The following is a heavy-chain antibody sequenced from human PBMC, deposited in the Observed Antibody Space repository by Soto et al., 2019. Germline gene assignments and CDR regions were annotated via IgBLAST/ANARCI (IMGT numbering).Heavy chain of an antibody. Sequence: VQLVESGGGLVQPGGSLRLSCAASGFTFSSYWMSWVRQAPGKGLERVANIKQDGSEKYYVDSVKGRFTISRDNAKNSLYLQMNSLRAEDTAVYYCARVGYSSSSGYYYYYYGMDVWGQGTTVTVSS. J-gene: IGHJ6*02. D-gene: IGHD6-6*01. CDR2: IKQDGSEK. CDR3: ARVGYSSSSGYYYYYYGMDV. CDR1: GFTFSSYW. V-gene: IGHV3-7*01.